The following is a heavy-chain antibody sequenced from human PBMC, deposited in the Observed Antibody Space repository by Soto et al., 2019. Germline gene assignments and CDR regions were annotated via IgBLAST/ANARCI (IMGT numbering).Heavy chain of an antibody. D-gene: IGHD3-9*01. CDR3: ARDFERSAIGP. Sequence: PSETLSLTCTVSGGSISSYYWSWIRQPPGKGLEWIGYIYYSGDTYYNPSLRSRVTISADTSENKFSLTLESVTAADTAVYFCARDFERSAIGPWGQGTSVTVSS. J-gene: IGHJ5*02. CDR2: IYYSGDT. V-gene: IGHV4-59*12. CDR1: GGSISSYY.